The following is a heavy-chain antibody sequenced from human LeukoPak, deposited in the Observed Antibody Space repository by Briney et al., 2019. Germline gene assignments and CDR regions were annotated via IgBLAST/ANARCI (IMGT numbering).Heavy chain of an antibody. CDR1: GGSISSGGYY. V-gene: IGHV4-31*03. CDR2: IYYSGST. D-gene: IGHD2-2*02. CDR3: ARRGHGYCSSTSCYMASDNWFDP. Sequence: PSQTLSLTCTVSGGSISSGGYYWSWIRQHPGKGLEWIGYIYYSGSTYYNPSLKSRGTISVDTSKTQFSLKLSSVTAADTAVYYCARRGHGYCSSTSCYMASDNWFDPWGQGTLVTVSS. J-gene: IGHJ5*02.